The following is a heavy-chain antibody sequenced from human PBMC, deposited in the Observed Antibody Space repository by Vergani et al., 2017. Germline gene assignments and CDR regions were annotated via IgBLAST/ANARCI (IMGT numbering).Heavy chain of an antibody. CDR3: ARDPLTYSSSWTIDFSHYYYYMDV. V-gene: IGHV1-18*01. D-gene: IGHD6-13*01. CDR1: GYTFTSYG. J-gene: IGHJ6*03. CDR2: ISAYNGNT. Sequence: QVQLVQSGAEVKKPGASVKVSCKASGYTFTSYGISWVRQAPGQGLEWMGWISAYNGNTNYAQKLQGRVTMNTDTSTSTAYMELRSLRSDDTAVYYCARDPLTYSSSWTIDFSHYYYYMDVWGKGTTVTVSS.